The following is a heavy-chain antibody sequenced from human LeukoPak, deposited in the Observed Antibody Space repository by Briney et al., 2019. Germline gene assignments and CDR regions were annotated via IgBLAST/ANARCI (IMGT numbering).Heavy chain of an antibody. CDR1: GGSISSYY. CDR3: ARGRYQLLLGYCSSTSCYAKVPYYFDY. V-gene: IGHV4-59*01. CDR2: IYYSGST. J-gene: IGHJ4*02. Sequence: SETLSLTCTVSGGSISSYYWSWIRQPPGKGLEWIGYIYYSGSTNYNPSLKSRVTISVDTSKNQFSLKLSSVTAADTAVYYCARGRYQLLLGYCSSTSCYAKVPYYFDYWGQGTLVTVSS. D-gene: IGHD2-2*01.